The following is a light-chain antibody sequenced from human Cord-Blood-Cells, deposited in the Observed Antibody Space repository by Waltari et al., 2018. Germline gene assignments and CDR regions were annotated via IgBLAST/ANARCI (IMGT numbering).Light chain of an antibody. CDR1: QSISSW. CDR2: YAS. Sequence: DIQMTQSPSTLSASVGDRVTITCRASQSISSWLAWYQQKPGKAPKLLIYYASSLESGVPLRFSGSESGTEFTLTISSLQPDDFATYYCQQYNSYSNTFGQGTKLEIK. CDR3: QQYNSYSNT. J-gene: IGKJ2*01. V-gene: IGKV1-5*01.